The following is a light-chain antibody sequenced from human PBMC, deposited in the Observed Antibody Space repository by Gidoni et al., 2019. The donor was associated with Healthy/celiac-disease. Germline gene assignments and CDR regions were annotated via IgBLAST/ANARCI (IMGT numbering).Light chain of an antibody. J-gene: IGKJ2*01. CDR2: AAS. Sequence: DIQMTQSPSSLSASVGDRVTITCRASQDISNYLAWFQQKPGQAPKSVIYAASSLQSGVPSKFSGTGSGTDFTLTISSLQPEDFGIYYCQQYNSPPYTFGQGTRLEI. V-gene: IGKV1-16*02. CDR1: QDISNY. CDR3: QQYNSPPYT.